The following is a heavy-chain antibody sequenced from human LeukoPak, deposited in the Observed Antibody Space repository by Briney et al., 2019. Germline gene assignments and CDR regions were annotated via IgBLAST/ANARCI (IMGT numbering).Heavy chain of an antibody. Sequence: GGSLRLSCAVSGFTFSSYTMNWVRQAPGKGLEWVSSITGSSTDIYYADSVKGRFTISRDNAKNSLYLQMNNLGAEDTAVYYCARDLTVTSTCWFDLWGQGTLVTVSS. V-gene: IGHV3-21*01. D-gene: IGHD4-11*01. CDR2: ITGSSTDI. CDR1: GFTFSSYT. J-gene: IGHJ5*02. CDR3: ARDLTVTSTCWFDL.